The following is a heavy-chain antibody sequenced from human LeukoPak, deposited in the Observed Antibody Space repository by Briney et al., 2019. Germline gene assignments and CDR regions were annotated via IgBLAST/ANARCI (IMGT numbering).Heavy chain of an antibody. D-gene: IGHD2-15*01. CDR3: ASVVVVAATRDLDY. J-gene: IGHJ4*02. V-gene: IGHV3-23*01. CDR1: GFTFSSYA. CDR2: ISGSGGST. Sequence: GGSLRLSCAASGFTFSSYAMSWVRQAPGKGLEWVSAISGSGGSTYYADSVKGRFTISRDNSKNTLYLQMNSLRAEDTAVYYCASVVVVAATRDLDYWGQGTLVTVSS.